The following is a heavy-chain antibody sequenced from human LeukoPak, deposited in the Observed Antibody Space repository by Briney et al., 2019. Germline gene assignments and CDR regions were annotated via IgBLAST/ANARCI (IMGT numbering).Heavy chain of an antibody. V-gene: IGHV4-34*01. CDR3: ARGYDSSGYLYYYYYMDV. CDR1: GGSISSYY. Sequence: SETLSLTCTVSGGSISSYYWSWIRQPPGKGLEWIGEINHSGSTNYNPSLKSRVTISVDTSKNQFSLKLSSVTAADTAVYYCARGYDSSGYLYYYYYMDVWGKGTTVTVSS. D-gene: IGHD3-22*01. CDR2: INHSGST. J-gene: IGHJ6*03.